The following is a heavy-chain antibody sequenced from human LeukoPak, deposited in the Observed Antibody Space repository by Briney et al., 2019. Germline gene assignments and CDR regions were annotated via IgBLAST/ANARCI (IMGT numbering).Heavy chain of an antibody. CDR1: GGSISSYY. CDR2: IYYSGST. V-gene: IGHV4-59*01. J-gene: IGHJ3*02. CDR3: ARAASGYYYASDI. D-gene: IGHD5-12*01. Sequence: PSETLSLTCTVSGGSISSYYWSWIRQPPGKGLEWIGYIYYSGSTKYNPSLNSRVTMSVDTSKSQLSLNLTSVTAADTAVYYCARAASGYYYASDIWGQGTVVTVSS.